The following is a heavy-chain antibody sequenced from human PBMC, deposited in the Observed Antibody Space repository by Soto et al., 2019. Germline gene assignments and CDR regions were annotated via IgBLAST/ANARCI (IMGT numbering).Heavy chain of an antibody. CDR3: TRDPVDLFGYMDV. Sequence: QEELVQSGVEVKKPGSSVNVSCKASEGTFSSYSITWVRQAPGQRLEWMGEIIPLLGTANYAQKFQGRVTITGDKSTSTIYMGLSSLRSDDTAVYYCTRDPVDLFGYMDVWGQGTTVTVSS. V-gene: IGHV1-69*06. D-gene: IGHD6-25*01. CDR2: IIPLLGTA. CDR1: EGTFSSYS. J-gene: IGHJ6*02.